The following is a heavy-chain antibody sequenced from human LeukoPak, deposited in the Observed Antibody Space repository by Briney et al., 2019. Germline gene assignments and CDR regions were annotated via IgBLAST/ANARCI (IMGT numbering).Heavy chain of an antibody. CDR1: GGTLNDYA. CDR3: ASYFGPYCYYGMDV. V-gene: IGHV1-69*04. Sequence: ASVKVSCKASGGTLNDYAINWVRQAPGQGLEWMGRIIPILGIPNYAQKFQGRVTITADKSTTTAYMELSSLRSEDTAVYYCASYFGPYCYYGMDVWGQGTTVTVSS. J-gene: IGHJ6*02. CDR2: IIPILGIP. D-gene: IGHD3/OR15-3a*01.